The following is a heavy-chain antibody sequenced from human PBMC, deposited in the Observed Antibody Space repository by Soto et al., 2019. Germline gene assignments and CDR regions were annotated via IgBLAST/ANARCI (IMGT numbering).Heavy chain of an antibody. D-gene: IGHD3-9*01. Sequence: ASVKVSCKASGYTFTGYYMHWVRQAPGQGLEWMGWINPNSGGTNYAQKFQGWVTMTRDTSISTAYMELSRLRSDDTAVYFCAREAYDILTGFGLDYYYYGMDVWGQGTTVTVSS. J-gene: IGHJ6*02. CDR2: INPNSGGT. CDR1: GYTFTGYY. CDR3: AREAYDILTGFGLDYYYYGMDV. V-gene: IGHV1-2*04.